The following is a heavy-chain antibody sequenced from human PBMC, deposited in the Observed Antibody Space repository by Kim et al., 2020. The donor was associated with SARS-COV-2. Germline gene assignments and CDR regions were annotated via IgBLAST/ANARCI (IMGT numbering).Heavy chain of an antibody. V-gene: IGHV4-39*01. CDR2: IYYSGST. CDR1: GGSISSSSYY. J-gene: IGHJ3*02. CDR3: ASRDCSSTSCYDAFDI. D-gene: IGHD2-2*01. Sequence: SETLSLTCTVSGGSISSSSYYWGWIRQPPGKGLEWIGSIYYSGSTYYNPSLKSRVTISVDTSKNQFSLKLSSVTAADTAVYYCASRDCSSTSCYDAFDIWGQGTMVTVSS.